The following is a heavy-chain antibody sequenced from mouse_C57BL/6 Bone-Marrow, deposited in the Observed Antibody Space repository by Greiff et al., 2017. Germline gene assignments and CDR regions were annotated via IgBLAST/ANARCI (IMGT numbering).Heavy chain of an antibody. CDR3: ARRRYPYWYFDV. J-gene: IGHJ1*03. Sequence: QVQLKQPGAELVKPGASVKLSCKASGYTFTSYWMHWVKQRPGRGLEWIGRIDPNSGGTKYNEKFKSKATLTVDKPSSTAYMQLSSLTSEDSAVYYCARRRYPYWYFDVWGTGTTVTVSS. D-gene: IGHD1-1*01. V-gene: IGHV1-72*01. CDR1: GYTFTSYW. CDR2: IDPNSGGT.